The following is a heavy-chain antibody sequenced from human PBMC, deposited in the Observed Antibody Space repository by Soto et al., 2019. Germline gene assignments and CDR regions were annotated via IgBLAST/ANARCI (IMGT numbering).Heavy chain of an antibody. D-gene: IGHD6-6*01. CDR3: ATRGGAARPDFNYYYGMDV. CDR1: GYTLTELS. J-gene: IGHJ6*02. V-gene: IGHV1-24*01. Sequence: EASVKVSCKVSGYTLTELSMHWVRQAPGKGLEWMGGFDPEDGETIYAQKFQGRVTMTEDTSTDTAYMELSSLRSEDTAVYYCATRGGAARPDFNYYYGMDVWGQGTTVTVSS. CDR2: FDPEDGET.